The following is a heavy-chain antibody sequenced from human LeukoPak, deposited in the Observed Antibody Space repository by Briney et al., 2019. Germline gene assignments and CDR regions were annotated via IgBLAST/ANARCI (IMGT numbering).Heavy chain of an antibody. CDR3: ATPLRLGELSSVDAFDI. CDR1: GGTFSSYA. Sequence: SVKVSCKASGGTFSSYAISWVRQAPGQGLEWMGGIIPIFGTANYAQKFQGRVTITTDESTSTAYTELSSLRSEDTAVYYYATPLRLGELSSVDAFDIWGQGTMVTVSS. J-gene: IGHJ3*02. CDR2: IIPIFGTA. V-gene: IGHV1-69*05. D-gene: IGHD3-16*02.